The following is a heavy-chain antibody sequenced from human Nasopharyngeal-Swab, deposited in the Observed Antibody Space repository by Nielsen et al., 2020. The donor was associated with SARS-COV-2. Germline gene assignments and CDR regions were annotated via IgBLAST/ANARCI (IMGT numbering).Heavy chain of an antibody. CDR3: ARGAYGDYGKVSYYYYGMDV. V-gene: IGHV1-2*06. CDR1: GYTFTGYY. J-gene: IGHJ6*02. D-gene: IGHD4-17*01. CDR2: INPNSGGT. Sequence: ASVKVSCKASGYTFTGYYMHWVRQAPGQGLEWMGRINPNSGGTNYAQKFQGRVTITADESTSTAYMELSSLRSEDTAVYYCARGAYGDYGKVSYYYYGMDVWGQGTTVTVSS.